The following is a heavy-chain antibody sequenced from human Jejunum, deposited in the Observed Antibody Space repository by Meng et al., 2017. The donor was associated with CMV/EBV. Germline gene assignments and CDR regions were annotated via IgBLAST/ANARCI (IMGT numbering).Heavy chain of an antibody. D-gene: IGHD6-13*01. V-gene: IGHV4-38-2*01. J-gene: IGHJ4*02. Sequence: SGYSISSGYYWDWIRQAPGKGLEWIGYVFHSGATYYNPSLKSRVTISVDTSRNQFALKLTAVTAADTAIYYCARSRSSSQYIDYWGQGTLVTVSS. CDR2: VFHSGAT. CDR1: GYSISSGYY. CDR3: ARSRSSSQYIDY.